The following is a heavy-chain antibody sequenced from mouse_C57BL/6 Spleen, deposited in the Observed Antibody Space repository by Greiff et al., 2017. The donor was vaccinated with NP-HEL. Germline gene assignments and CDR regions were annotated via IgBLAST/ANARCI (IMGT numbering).Heavy chain of an antibody. CDR2: IRSGSSTL. D-gene: IGHD1-1*01. J-gene: IGHJ4*01. V-gene: IGHV5-17*01. CDR3: ARGYYWALYYAMDY. Sequence: EVKLVESGGGLVKPGGSLKLSCAASGFTFSDYGMHWVRQAPEKGLEWVAYIRSGSSTLYYADTVKGRFTISRDNAKNTLFLQKTSLRSEETAMYYCARGYYWALYYAMDYWGQGTSVTVSS. CDR1: GFTFSDYG.